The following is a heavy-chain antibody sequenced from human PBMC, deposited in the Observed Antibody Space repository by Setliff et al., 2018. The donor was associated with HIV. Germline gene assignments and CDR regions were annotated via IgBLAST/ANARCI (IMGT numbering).Heavy chain of an antibody. J-gene: IGHJ4*02. D-gene: IGHD6-6*01. V-gene: IGHV1-2*02. CDR1: GGTFNSYA. CDR2: INPNSGGT. Sequence: ASVKVSCKASGGTFNSYAFTWVRQAPGQGLEWVGWINPNSGGTTYAQKFQGRVTMTRDTSITTAYMELSSLRSDDTAVYYCARERSLITVRRYFDNWGQGTLVTVSS. CDR3: ARERSLITVRRYFDN.